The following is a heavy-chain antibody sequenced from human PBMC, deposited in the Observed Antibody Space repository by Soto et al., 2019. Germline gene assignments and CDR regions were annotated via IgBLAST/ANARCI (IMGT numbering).Heavy chain of an antibody. CDR3: ATFPAYYDFWSGHPFDY. V-gene: IGHV1-24*01. Sequence: ASVKVSCKVSGYTLTELSMHWVRQAPGKGLEWMGGFDPEDGETIYAQKFQGRVTMTEDTSTDTAYMELSSLRSEDTAVYSCATFPAYYDFWSGHPFDYWGQGTLVTVSS. CDR1: GYTLTELS. D-gene: IGHD3-3*01. CDR2: FDPEDGET. J-gene: IGHJ4*02.